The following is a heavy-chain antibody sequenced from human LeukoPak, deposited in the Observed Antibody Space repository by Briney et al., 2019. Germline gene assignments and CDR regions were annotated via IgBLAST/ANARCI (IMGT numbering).Heavy chain of an antibody. CDR1: GYTFTSYY. CDR3: ANPPTVTSFDY. V-gene: IGHV1-46*01. D-gene: IGHD4-11*01. J-gene: IGHJ4*02. Sequence: WASVKVSCKASGYTFTSYYMHWVRQAPGQGLEWMGIINPSGGSTSYAQKFQGRVTMTRDMSTSTVYMELSSLRSEDTAVYYCANPPTVTSFDYWGQGTLVTVSS. CDR2: INPSGGST.